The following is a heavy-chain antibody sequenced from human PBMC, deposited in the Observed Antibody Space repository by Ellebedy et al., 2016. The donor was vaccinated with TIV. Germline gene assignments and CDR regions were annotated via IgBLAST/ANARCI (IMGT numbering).Heavy chain of an antibody. CDR2: LSLIDGIT. Sequence: GESLKISCAASGFAFTNSFITWVRQVPGKGLEWVSILSLIDGITYYGDSLKGRFTISGDTSQNTRYLQMSSLRAEDTAVYYCAREGNTSGWCGAFDMWGQGTMVTVSS. J-gene: IGHJ3*02. CDR1: GFAFTNSF. CDR3: AREGNTSGWCGAFDM. D-gene: IGHD6-19*01. V-gene: IGHV3-23*01.